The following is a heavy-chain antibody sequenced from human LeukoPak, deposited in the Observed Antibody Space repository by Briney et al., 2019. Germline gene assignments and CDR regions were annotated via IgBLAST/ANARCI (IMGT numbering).Heavy chain of an antibody. CDR2: ISSSSSYT. J-gene: IGHJ3*02. V-gene: IGHV3-11*06. Sequence: PGGSLRLSCAASGFTFSDYYMSWIRQAPGKGLEWVSYISSSSSYTNYADSVKGRFTISRDNAKNSLYLQMNSLRAEDTAVYYCARDTYYDLLTDPEDAFDIWGQGTMVTVSS. CDR3: ARDTYYDLLTDPEDAFDI. CDR1: GFTFSDYY. D-gene: IGHD3-9*01.